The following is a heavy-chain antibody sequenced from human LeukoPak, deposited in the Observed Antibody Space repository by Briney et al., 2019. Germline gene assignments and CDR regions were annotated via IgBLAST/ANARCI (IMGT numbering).Heavy chain of an antibody. CDR2: IYYSGST. D-gene: IGHD1-26*01. CDR1: GGSISSYY. J-gene: IGHJ6*02. V-gene: IGHV4-59*01. Sequence: SETLSLTCTVSGGSISSYYWSWIRQPPGKGLEWIGYIYYSGSTNYNPSLKSRVTISVDTSKNQFSLKLSSVTAADTAVYYCARDKGYSGSYNYYYGMDVWGQGTTVTVSS. CDR3: ARDKGYSGSYNYYYGMDV.